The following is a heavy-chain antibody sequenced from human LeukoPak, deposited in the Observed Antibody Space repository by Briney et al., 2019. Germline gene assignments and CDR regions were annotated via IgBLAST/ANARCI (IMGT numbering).Heavy chain of an antibody. CDR3: ARVNDSSSWFVPFFDY. CDR2: MNPNSGNT. J-gene: IGHJ4*02. Sequence: ASVKVSCKASGYTFTSYDINWVRQATGQGLEWMGWMNPNSGNTGYAQKFQGRVTITRNTSISTAYMELSSLRSEDTAVYYCARVNDSSSWFVPFFDYWGQGTLVTVSS. D-gene: IGHD6-13*01. CDR1: GYTFTSYD. V-gene: IGHV1-8*03.